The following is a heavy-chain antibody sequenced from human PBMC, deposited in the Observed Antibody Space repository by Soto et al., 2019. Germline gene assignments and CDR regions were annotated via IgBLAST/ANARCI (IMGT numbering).Heavy chain of an antibody. D-gene: IGHD1-1*01. J-gene: IGHJ4*02. CDR3: ARFSSGTAAYYFDY. V-gene: IGHV4-59*01. Sequence: SETLSLTCTVSGGSISSYYWSWIRQPPGKGLEWIGYIYYSGSTNYNPSLKSRVTISVDTSKNQFSLKLSSVTAADTAVYYCARFSSGTAAYYFDYWGQGTLVTVSS. CDR2: IYYSGST. CDR1: GGSISSYY.